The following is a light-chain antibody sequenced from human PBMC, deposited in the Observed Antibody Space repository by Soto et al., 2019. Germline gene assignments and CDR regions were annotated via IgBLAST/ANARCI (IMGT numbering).Light chain of an antibody. CDR1: QGISNY. Sequence: DIQVTQSPSSLSTSVGDRVTITCRASQGISNYLACYQQKPGKVPKLLIYAASTLQSGVPSRFSGSGSGTDFTLTISSLQPEDGATYYCQKYNSAPWTFGQGTKVEIK. CDR3: QKYNSAPWT. CDR2: AAS. J-gene: IGKJ1*01. V-gene: IGKV1-27*01.